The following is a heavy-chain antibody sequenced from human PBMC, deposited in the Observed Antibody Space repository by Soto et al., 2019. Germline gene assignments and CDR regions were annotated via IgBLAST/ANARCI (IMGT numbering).Heavy chain of an antibody. J-gene: IGHJ4*02. CDR3: ARDYVDSSGYYCNFDY. CDR2: ISSSSSYI. Sequence: EVQLVESGGGLVKPGGSLRLSCAASGFTFSSYSMNWVRQAPGKGLEWVSSISSSSSYIYYADSVKGRFTISRDNAKNSLSLQMNSLRAEDTAVYYCARDYVDSSGYYCNFDYWGQGTLVTVSS. V-gene: IGHV3-21*01. CDR1: GFTFSSYS. D-gene: IGHD3-22*01.